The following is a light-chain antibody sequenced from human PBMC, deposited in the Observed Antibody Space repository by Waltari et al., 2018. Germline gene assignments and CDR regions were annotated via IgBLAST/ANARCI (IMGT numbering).Light chain of an antibody. CDR2: HAS. CDR1: RHIGGS. V-gene: IGKV3-15*01. CDR3: QQYNDWPPYT. Sequence: MTQSPDTLSMSAGESCTLSCRASRHIGGSLAWYQQKAGQAPRLLFYHASTRATGVADRFSAAGSGTDFTLTISSLRSEDSAVYYCQQYNDWPPYTFGQGTKLE. J-gene: IGKJ2*01.